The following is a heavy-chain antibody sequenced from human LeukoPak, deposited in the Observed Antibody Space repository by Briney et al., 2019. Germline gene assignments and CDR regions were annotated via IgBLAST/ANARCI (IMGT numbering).Heavy chain of an antibody. CDR3: ARVGMRSGWYGPSYLKNWFDP. D-gene: IGHD6-19*01. CDR1: GGSFSGYY. J-gene: IGHJ5*02. V-gene: IGHV4-34*01. Sequence: PSETLSLTCAVYGGSFSGYYWSWIRQPPGKGLEWIGEINHSGSTNYNPSLKSRVTISVDTSKNQFSLKLSSVTAADTAVYYCARVGMRSGWYGPSYLKNWFDPWGQGTLVTVSS. CDR2: INHSGST.